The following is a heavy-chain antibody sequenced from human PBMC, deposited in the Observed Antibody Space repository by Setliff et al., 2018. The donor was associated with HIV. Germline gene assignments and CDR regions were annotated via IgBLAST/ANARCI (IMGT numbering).Heavy chain of an antibody. J-gene: IGHJ6*03. CDR3: AREWRGRYSYYMDV. V-gene: IGHV1-18*01. CDR1: GYTFTKYG. D-gene: IGHD3-10*01. Sequence: ASVKVSCKASGYTFTKYGLSWVRQAPGQVXEWMGWIKTGNGDTQYRDRVTITRDTSADTVYMELSSLRSDDTAVYYCAREWRGRYSYYMDVWGKGTTVTVSS. CDR2: IKTGNGDT.